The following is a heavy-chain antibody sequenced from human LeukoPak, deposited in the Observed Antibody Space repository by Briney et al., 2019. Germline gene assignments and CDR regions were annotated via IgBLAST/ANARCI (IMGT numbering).Heavy chain of an antibody. CDR2: ITYNGGRT. D-gene: IGHD5-12*01. V-gene: IGHV3-64*01. CDR3: ARERYSGYDFDAFDM. Sequence: GGSLRLSCAASEFTFSRFAMHWVRQAPGKGLEYVSTITYNGGRTYYANSVKGRFTISRDNSENTLYLQMGSLRAEDMAVYYCARERYSGYDFDAFDMWGQGTMVTVSS. CDR1: EFTFSRFA. J-gene: IGHJ3*02.